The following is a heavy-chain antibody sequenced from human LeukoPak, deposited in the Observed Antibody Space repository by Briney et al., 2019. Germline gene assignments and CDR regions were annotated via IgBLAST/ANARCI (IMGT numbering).Heavy chain of an antibody. CDR2: INHSGST. V-gene: IGHV4-34*01. J-gene: IGHJ3*02. CDR3: ASRVSRQQLVLRAFDI. D-gene: IGHD6-13*01. CDR1: GGSFSGYY. Sequence: PSETLSLTCAVYGGSFSGYYWSWIRQPPGKGLEWIGEINHSGSTNYNPSLKCRVTISVDTSKNQFSLKLSSVTAADTAVYYCASRVSRQQLVLRAFDIWGQGTMVTVSS.